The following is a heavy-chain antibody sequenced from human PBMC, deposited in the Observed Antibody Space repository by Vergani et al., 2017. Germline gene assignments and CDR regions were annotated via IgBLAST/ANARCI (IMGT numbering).Heavy chain of an antibody. CDR3: TTAPPGGWFGEEDP. CDR2: IKSKTEGGTT. CDR1: GFTFSNAW. V-gene: IGHV3-15*01. J-gene: IGHJ5*02. Sequence: EVQLVGSGGGLVKPGGSLRLSCAASGFTFSNAWMSWVRQAPGKGLGWVGRIKSKTEGGTTDYAAPVKGRCTISRDDSKNTLDLQMNSLKTKDTAVYYGTTAPPGGWFGEEDPWGQGTLVTVSS. D-gene: IGHD3-10*01.